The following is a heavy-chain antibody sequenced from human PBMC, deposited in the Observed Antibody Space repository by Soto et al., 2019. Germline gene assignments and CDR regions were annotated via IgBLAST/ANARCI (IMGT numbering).Heavy chain of an antibody. Sequence: EVQLVESGGGLIQPGGSLRLSCAASGFTVSYFYMNWVRQAPGKGLEWVSVFYGGDSTYYADSVKGRFTTSRDSSKNTVYLQMNSLRAEDTAVYYCARVDSVDYYYGMDVWGHGTTVTVSS. V-gene: IGHV3-53*01. CDR1: GFTVSYFY. J-gene: IGHJ6*02. D-gene: IGHD2-15*01. CDR3: ARVDSVDYYYGMDV. CDR2: FYGGDST.